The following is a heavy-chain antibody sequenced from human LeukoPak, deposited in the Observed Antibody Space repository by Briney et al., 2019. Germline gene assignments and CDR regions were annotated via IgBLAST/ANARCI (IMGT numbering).Heavy chain of an antibody. Sequence: GESLKISCKGSGYSFTSYWIGWVRQMPGKGLEWMGIIYPGDSDTRYSPSFQGQVTISADKSISTAYLQWSSLKASDTAMYYCASRTGYSSSWYNPQDAFDIWGQGTMVTVSS. D-gene: IGHD6-13*01. CDR1: GYSFTSYW. V-gene: IGHV5-51*01. CDR3: ASRTGYSSSWYNPQDAFDI. J-gene: IGHJ3*02. CDR2: IYPGDSDT.